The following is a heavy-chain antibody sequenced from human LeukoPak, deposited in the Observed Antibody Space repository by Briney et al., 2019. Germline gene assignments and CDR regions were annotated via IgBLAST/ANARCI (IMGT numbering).Heavy chain of an antibody. V-gene: IGHV4-34*01. CDR2: INHSGST. J-gene: IGHJ1*01. CDR3: ARGSRLGYCSSTSCYAGYFQH. CDR1: GGSFSGYY. D-gene: IGHD2-2*01. Sequence: SETLSLTCAVYGGSFSGYYWSWIRQPPGKGLEWIGEINHSGSTNYNPSLKSRVTISVDTSKNQFSLKLSSVTAADTAVYYCARGSRLGYCSSTSCYAGYFQHWGQGTLVTVSS.